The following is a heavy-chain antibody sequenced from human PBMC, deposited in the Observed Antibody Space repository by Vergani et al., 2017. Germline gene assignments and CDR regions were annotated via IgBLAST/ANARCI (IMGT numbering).Heavy chain of an antibody. CDR2: ISAYNGNT. Sequence: QVQLVQSGAEVKKPGASVKVSCKASGYTFSTYGISWVRQAPGQGLGWMGWISAYNGNTNYPEKFQGRLTMTTDTSTRTAYMELRSLRSDDTAVYYCARVGLYCSSTSCYYYYGMDVWGQGTTVTVSS. D-gene: IGHD2-2*01. CDR1: GYTFSTYG. J-gene: IGHJ6*02. V-gene: IGHV1-18*01. CDR3: ARVGLYCSSTSCYYYYGMDV.